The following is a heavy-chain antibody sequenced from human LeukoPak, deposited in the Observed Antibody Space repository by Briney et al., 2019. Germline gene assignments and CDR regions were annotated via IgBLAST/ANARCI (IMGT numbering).Heavy chain of an antibody. D-gene: IGHD1-26*01. CDR3: ARGRIVGAFDFDY. J-gene: IGHJ4*02. Sequence: SETLSLTCAVYGGSFSGYYWSWIRQPPGKGLEWIGEINHSGSTNYNPSLKSRVTISVDTSKNQFSLKLSSVTAADTAVYYCARGRIVGAFDFDYWGQGTLVTVSS. CDR2: INHSGST. V-gene: IGHV4-34*01. CDR1: GGSFSGYY.